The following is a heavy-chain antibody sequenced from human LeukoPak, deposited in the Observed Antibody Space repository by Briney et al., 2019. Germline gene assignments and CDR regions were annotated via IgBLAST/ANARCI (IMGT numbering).Heavy chain of an antibody. V-gene: IGHV4-4*07. CDR2: ISTTGIT. J-gene: IGHJ4*02. D-gene: IGHD6-19*01. Sequence: SETLSLTCTVSGGSISTYYWNWIRQPAGKGLEWIGRISTTGITNYNPSLKSRVSVSVDTSKNQFSLKLSSVTAADTAVYYCARGQVVAGTPGQNSWDSWGQGTLVTVSS. CDR1: GGSISTYY. CDR3: ARGQVVAGTPGQNSWDS.